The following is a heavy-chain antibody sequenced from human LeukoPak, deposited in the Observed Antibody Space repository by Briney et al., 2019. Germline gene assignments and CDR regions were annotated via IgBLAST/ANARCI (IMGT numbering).Heavy chain of an antibody. CDR1: GFTFDDYG. Sequence: GGSLRLSCAASGFTFDDYGMSWVRQAPGKGLVWVSGINWNGGSTGYADSVKGRFTISRDNAKNSLYLQMNSLRAEDTALYYCARQPLEWELPYYFDYWGQGTLVTVSS. CDR3: ARQPLEWELPYYFDY. CDR2: INWNGGST. J-gene: IGHJ4*02. D-gene: IGHD1-26*01. V-gene: IGHV3-20*04.